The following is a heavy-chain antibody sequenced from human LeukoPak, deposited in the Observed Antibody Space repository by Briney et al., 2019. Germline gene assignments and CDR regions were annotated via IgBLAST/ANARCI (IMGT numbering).Heavy chain of an antibody. CDR1: GFTFSNYW. V-gene: IGHV3-7*01. Sequence: GGSLRLSCAASGFTFSNYWMTWVRQAPGKGLEWVANIKQDGSEKNYVDSVKGRFTISRDNAKNSLFLQMNSLRAEDTAVYYCASHNILTGYYYFDYWGQGTLVTVSS. D-gene: IGHD3-9*01. CDR3: ASHNILTGYYYFDY. J-gene: IGHJ4*02. CDR2: IKQDGSEK.